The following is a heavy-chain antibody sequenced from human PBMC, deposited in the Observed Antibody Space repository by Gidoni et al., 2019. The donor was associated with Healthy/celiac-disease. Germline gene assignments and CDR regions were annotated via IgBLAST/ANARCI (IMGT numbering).Heavy chain of an antibody. J-gene: IGHJ4*02. CDR2: IDYSGSP. CDR3: ARQSMDYDFWSGYPNYFDY. D-gene: IGHD3-3*01. Sequence: QVQLQESGPGLVKPSETLSLPCTVSGGSIRRHYWLWIRQPPGKGLECIGYIDYSGSPNYNPSLKSRVTISVDTSKNQFSLKLSSVTAADTAVYYCARQSMDYDFWSGYPNYFDYWGQGTLVTVSS. V-gene: IGHV4-59*08. CDR1: GGSIRRHY.